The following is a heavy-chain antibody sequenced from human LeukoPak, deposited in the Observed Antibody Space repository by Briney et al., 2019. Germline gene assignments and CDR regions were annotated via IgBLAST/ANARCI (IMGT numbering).Heavy chain of an antibody. J-gene: IGHJ5*02. Sequence: ASVEVSSNTYGPGFSSIGNGWVSQAPGQGLEWLGWISPYTGHTNYAPKFRGRVTMTTDTPTRTVYMDLRSLRSDDTAVYYCARGQVESTMIIGGSFHQWGQGPVLIVSS. CDR1: GPGFSSIG. V-gene: IGHV1-18*01. CDR2: ISPYTGHT. CDR3: ARGQVESTMIIGGSFHQ. D-gene: IGHD3/OR15-3a*01.